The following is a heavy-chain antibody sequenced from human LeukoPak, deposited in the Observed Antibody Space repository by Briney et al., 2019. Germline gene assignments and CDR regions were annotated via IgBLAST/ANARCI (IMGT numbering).Heavy chain of an antibody. J-gene: IGHJ6*02. D-gene: IGHD6-6*01. CDR2: IYYSGST. CDR1: GGSISSYY. V-gene: IGHV4-59*12. CDR3: ARDCRWAARPDYYYYYGMDV. Sequence: SETLSLTCTVSGGSISSYYWSWIRQPPGKGLEWIGYIYYSGSTNYNPSLKSRVTISVDTSKNQFSLKLSSVTAADTAVYYCARDCRWAARPDYYYYYGMDVWGQGTTVTVSS.